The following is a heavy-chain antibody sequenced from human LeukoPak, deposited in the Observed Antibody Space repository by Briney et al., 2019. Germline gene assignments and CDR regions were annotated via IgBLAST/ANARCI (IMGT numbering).Heavy chain of an antibody. CDR2: ISGSGGST. CDR3: AKVEIVGCSSTSCCPFDY. V-gene: IGHV3-23*01. CDR1: GFTFSSYA. Sequence: GGSLRLSCAASGFTFSSYAMSWVRQAPGKGLEWVSAISGSGGSTYYADSVKGRFTISRDNSKNTLYLQMNSLRAEDTAVYYCAKVEIVGCSSTSCCPFDYWGQGTLVTVSS. D-gene: IGHD2-2*01. J-gene: IGHJ4*02.